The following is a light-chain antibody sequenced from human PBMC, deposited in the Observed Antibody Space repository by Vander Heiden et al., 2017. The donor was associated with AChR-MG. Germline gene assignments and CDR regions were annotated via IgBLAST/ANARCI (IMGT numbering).Light chain of an antibody. CDR3: QQYTSYSGT. V-gene: IGKV1-5*01. CDR1: HSVSGW. J-gene: IGKJ2*01. CDR2: DAS. Sequence: DIQMSQSRSTLSASVGARVTITCRASHSVSGWLSWYQQKPGKAPKLLIYDASSLQSGVPSRFSGSGSGTEFTLTISSLQPDDFATYYCQQYTSYSGTFGQGTKLEIK.